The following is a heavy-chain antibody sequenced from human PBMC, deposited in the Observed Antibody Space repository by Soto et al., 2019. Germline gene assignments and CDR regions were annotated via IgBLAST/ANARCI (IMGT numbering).Heavy chain of an antibody. CDR3: ARGGGDYGDYARDNWFAP. CDR2: IYYSGST. D-gene: IGHD4-17*01. Sequence: SETLSLTCTVSGGSISSYYWSWIRQPPGKGLEWIGYIYYSGSTNYNPSLKSRVTISVDTSKNQFSLKLSSVTAADTAVYYCARGGGDYGDYARDNWFAPWGQGTLVTVPQ. V-gene: IGHV4-59*01. J-gene: IGHJ5*02. CDR1: GGSISSYY.